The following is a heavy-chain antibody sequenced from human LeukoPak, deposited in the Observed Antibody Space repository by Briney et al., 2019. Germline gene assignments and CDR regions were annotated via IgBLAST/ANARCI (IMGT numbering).Heavy chain of an antibody. D-gene: IGHD3-3*01. J-gene: IGHJ5*02. CDR1: GGSISSGGYY. CDR2: IYYSGST. V-gene: IGHV4-31*03. CDR3: ARFFLELEWLHPGGNWFDP. Sequence: SETLSLTCTVSGGSISSGGYYWSWIRQHPGKGLEWIGYIYYSGSTYYNPSLKSRVTISVDTSKNQFSLKLSSVTAADTAVYYCARFFLELEWLHPGGNWFDPWGQGTLVTVSS.